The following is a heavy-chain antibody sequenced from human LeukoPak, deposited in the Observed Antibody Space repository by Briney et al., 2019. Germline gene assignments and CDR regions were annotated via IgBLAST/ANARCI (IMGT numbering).Heavy chain of an antibody. CDR2: IKQDGSEK. V-gene: IGHV3-7*03. J-gene: IGHJ4*02. CDR1: GFTFSDYW. Sequence: GGSLRLSCAACGFTFSDYWMSWVRQAPGKGLEWVANIKQDGSEKYYADSLKGRFTISRDNAKNSLYLQMNSLRAEDTAVYYCASGQGLGYWGQGTLVTVSS. D-gene: IGHD6-19*01. CDR3: ASGQGLGY.